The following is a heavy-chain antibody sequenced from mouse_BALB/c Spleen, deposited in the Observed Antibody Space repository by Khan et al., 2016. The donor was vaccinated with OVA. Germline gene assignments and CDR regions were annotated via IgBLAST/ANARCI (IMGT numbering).Heavy chain of an antibody. V-gene: IGHV3-2*02. D-gene: IGHD1-1*01. CDR1: GYSITSGYA. CDR2: ISYSGVT. J-gene: IGHJ2*01. Sequence: EVELVESGPGLVKPSQSLSLTCTVTGYSITSGYAWNWIRQFPGNKLEWMGYISYSGVTSYNPSLKSRISITRDTSKNQFFLQLNSLTTEDTATYYCARGNYYGYYFDYWDQGTTLTVSS. CDR3: ARGNYYGYYFDY.